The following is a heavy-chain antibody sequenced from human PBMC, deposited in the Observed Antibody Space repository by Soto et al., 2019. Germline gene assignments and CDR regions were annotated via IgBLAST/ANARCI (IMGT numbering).Heavy chain of an antibody. D-gene: IGHD3-10*01. V-gene: IGHV2-5*02. CDR2: IYGVDDK. CDR1: GFSLTTSGVG. J-gene: IGHJ6*02. CDR3: SPRHYYGSGNLCVDV. Sequence: QITLKESGPTLVKPTQTLTLTCTFSGFSLTTSGVGVGWVRQPPGQALVWIALIYGVDDKRYPTSLKSRLTITGDTSKNHVVLLLTNTDPVDAATYYCSPRHYYGSGNLCVDVWGQGTTVTVSS.